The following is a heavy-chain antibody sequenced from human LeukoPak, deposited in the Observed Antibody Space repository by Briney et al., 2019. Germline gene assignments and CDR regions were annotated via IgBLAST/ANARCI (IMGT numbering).Heavy chain of an antibody. V-gene: IGHV4-59*08. CDR2: IYYSGST. CDR1: GGSISSYY. J-gene: IGHJ3*02. CDR3: ARVGYSSSGGDLMRFDI. D-gene: IGHD6-13*01. Sequence: SETLSLTCTVSGGSISSYYWSWIRQPPGKGLEWFGYIYYSGSTYYNPSLKSRVTISVDTTKNQFSLKLSSVTAADTAVYYCARVGYSSSGGDLMRFDIWGQGTMVTVSS.